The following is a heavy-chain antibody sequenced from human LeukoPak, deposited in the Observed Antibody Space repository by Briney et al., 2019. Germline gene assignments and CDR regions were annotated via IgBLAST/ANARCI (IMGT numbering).Heavy chain of an antibody. CDR1: GYTFTGYY. V-gene: IGHV1-2*02. CDR3: ATLTGSLYYYGAGGSYH. D-gene: IGHD3-10*01. Sequence: GASVKVSCKASGYTFTGYYMHWVRQAPGQGLEWMGWINPNSGGTNYAQKFQGRVTMTRDTSISTAYMELSRLRSDDTAVYYCATLTGSLYYYGAGGSYHWGQGTLVTVSS. J-gene: IGHJ5*02. CDR2: INPNSGGT.